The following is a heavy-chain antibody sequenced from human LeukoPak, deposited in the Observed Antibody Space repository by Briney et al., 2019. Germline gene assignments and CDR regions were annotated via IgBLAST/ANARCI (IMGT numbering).Heavy chain of an antibody. CDR3: AKDSSYSYDSSGYYRLDY. CDR2: IRYDGSNK. Sequence: GGTLRLSCAASGFTFSSYGMSWVRQAPGKGLEWVGFIRYDGSNKYYADSVKGRFTISRDNSKNTLYLQMNSLGVEDTALYFCAKDSSYSYDSSGYYRLDYWGQGTLVTVSS. J-gene: IGHJ4*02. D-gene: IGHD3-22*01. V-gene: IGHV3-30*02. CDR1: GFTFSSYG.